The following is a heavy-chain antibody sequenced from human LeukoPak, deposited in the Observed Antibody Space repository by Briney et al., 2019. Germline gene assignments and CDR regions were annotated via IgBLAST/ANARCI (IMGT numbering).Heavy chain of an antibody. J-gene: IGHJ6*02. V-gene: IGHV3-23*01. CDR3: AKVASRSTHYYYYGLDV. CDR2: IGSDGKT. Sequence: GGSLRLSCEASGFPFSSYAMTWVRQAPGKGLEWVSSIGSDGKTHYSESVKGRFTISRDNSKNTLYLQMNSLRAEDTAVYYCAKVASRSTHYYYYGLDVWGQGTTVTVSS. CDR1: GFPFSSYA.